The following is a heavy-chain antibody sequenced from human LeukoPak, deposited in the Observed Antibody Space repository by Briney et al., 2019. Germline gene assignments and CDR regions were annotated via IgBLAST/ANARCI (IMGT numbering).Heavy chain of an antibody. Sequence: GGSLRLSCAASGFTFSDYGMHWVRQAPGRGLEWVAFIRYDGSNRYYADSVKGRFTISRDNSKNTLYLQMNSLRAEDTAVYYCAKDPKYYYGSGSAYFDYWGQGTLVTVSS. CDR2: IRYDGSNR. D-gene: IGHD3-10*01. V-gene: IGHV3-30*02. CDR1: GFTFSDYG. CDR3: AKDPKYYYGSGSAYFDY. J-gene: IGHJ4*02.